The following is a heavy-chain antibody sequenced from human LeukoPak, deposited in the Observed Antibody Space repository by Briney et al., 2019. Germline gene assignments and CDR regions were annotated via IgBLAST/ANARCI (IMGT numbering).Heavy chain of an antibody. Sequence: SVKVSCKASGGTFSSYAISWVRQAPGQGLEWMGGIIPIFDTANYAQKFQGRVTITTDESTSTAYMELSSLRSEDTAVYYCARARVARLVIALDPWGQGTLVTVSS. CDR2: IIPIFDTA. V-gene: IGHV1-69*05. J-gene: IGHJ5*02. CDR3: ARARVARLVIALDP. CDR1: GGTFSSYA. D-gene: IGHD3-9*01.